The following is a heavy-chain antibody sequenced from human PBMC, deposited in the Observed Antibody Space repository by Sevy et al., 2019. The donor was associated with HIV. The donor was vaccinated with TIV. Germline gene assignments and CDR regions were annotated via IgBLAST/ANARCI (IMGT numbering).Heavy chain of an antibody. J-gene: IGHJ5*02. CDR3: ARVGSSLGFDP. Sequence: SETLSLTCTVSGGSISSYYWSWIRQPPGKGLEWIGYIFYSGSTNYNPSLKSRVTISVDTSKNQFSLTLSSVTAADTAVYYCARVGSSLGFDPWGQGTLVTVSS. CDR1: GGSISSYY. CDR2: IFYSGST. V-gene: IGHV4-59*01. D-gene: IGHD6-13*01.